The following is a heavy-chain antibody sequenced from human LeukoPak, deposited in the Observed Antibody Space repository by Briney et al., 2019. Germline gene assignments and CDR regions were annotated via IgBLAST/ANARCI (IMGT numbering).Heavy chain of an antibody. CDR3: AQRRFYDSSGYYYETYYMDV. CDR1: GGTFSSYA. D-gene: IGHD3-22*01. CDR2: IIPIFGTA. Sequence: SVKVSCKASGGTFSSYAISWVRQAPGQGLEWMGRIIPIFGTANYAQKFQGRVTITTDESTSTAYMELSSLRSEDTAVYYCAQRRFYDSSGYYYETYYMDVWGKGTTVTVSS. J-gene: IGHJ6*03. V-gene: IGHV1-69*05.